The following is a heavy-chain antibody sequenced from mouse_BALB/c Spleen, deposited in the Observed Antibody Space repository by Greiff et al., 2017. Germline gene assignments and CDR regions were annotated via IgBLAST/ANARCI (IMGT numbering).Heavy chain of an antibody. CDR3: ARWDGYDAWFAY. Sequence: EVKVVESGGGLVKPGGSLKLSCAASGFTFSSYAMSWVRQTPEKRLEWVASISSGGSTYYPDSVKGRFTISRDNARNILYLQMSSLRSEDTAMYYCARWDGYDAWFAYWGQGTLVTVSA. CDR1: GFTFSSYA. J-gene: IGHJ3*01. D-gene: IGHD2-2*01. V-gene: IGHV5-6-5*01. CDR2: ISSGGST.